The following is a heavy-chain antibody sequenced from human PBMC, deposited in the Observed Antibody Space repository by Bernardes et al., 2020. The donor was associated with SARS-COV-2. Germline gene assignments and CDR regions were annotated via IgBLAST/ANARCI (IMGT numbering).Heavy chain of an antibody. CDR3: AGSSCGIDCYIGGLRSWDYGMDV. D-gene: IGHD2-21*02. V-gene: IGHV4-39*01. CDR2: IYSSGSS. Sequence: SETLSLTCTVSGGSITSSNYYCGWLRQPPGKGLVWIGSIYSSGSSYYNPSLQSRVTDSIDTSKNQFSLRLSFVTAADTAVYYCAGSSCGIDCYIGGLRSWDYGMDVWGQGTTVTVSS. CDR1: GGSITSSNYY. J-gene: IGHJ6*02.